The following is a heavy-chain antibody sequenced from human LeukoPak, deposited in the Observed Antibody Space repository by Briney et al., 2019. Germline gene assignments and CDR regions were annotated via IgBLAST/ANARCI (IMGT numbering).Heavy chain of an antibody. CDR2: INTDGSST. CDR3: ASRTGVY. V-gene: IGHV3-74*01. J-gene: IGHJ4*02. CDR1: RFTLSSYW. Sequence: GGSLRLSFAASRFTLSSYWMHWVRQAPGKGLVWVSRINTDGSSTNYADSVKGRFTISRDNAMNTLYLQMNNLRAEDTAVYYCASRTGVYWGQGTLVSVSS. D-gene: IGHD1-14*01.